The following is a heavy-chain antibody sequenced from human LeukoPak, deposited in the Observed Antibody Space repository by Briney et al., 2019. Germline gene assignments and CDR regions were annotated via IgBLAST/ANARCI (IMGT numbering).Heavy chain of an antibody. CDR2: ISASGGGT. D-gene: IGHD3-3*01. CDR1: GFTFNNYV. Sequence: GGSLRLSCAASGFTFNNYVMSWVRQAPGKGLEWVSTISASGGGTYYADSVKGRFTISRDNSKNTLYLQMNSLRAEDTAVYYCARKVWSGYYSVPFDYWGQGTLVTVSS. CDR3: ARKVWSGYYSVPFDY. V-gene: IGHV3-23*01. J-gene: IGHJ4*02.